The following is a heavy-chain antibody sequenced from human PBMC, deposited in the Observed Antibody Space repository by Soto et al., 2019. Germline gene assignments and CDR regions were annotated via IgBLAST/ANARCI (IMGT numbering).Heavy chain of an antibody. D-gene: IGHD4-17*01. V-gene: IGHV4-34*09. CDR2: IYHSGST. CDR3: ARNPTV. J-gene: IGHJ4*02. Sequence: SETLSLTCAVYGGSLSGYYWSWIRQSPGKGLEWIGYIYHSGSTYYNPSLKSRVTISVDTSKNQFSLKLSSVTAADTAVYYCARNPTVWGQGTLVTVSS. CDR1: GGSLSGYY.